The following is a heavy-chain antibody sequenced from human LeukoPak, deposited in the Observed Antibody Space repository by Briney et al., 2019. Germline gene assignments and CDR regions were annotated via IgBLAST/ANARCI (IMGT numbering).Heavy chain of an antibody. CDR1: GGSISSYY. CDR3: ARLSSSLDY. Sequence: SETLSLTCTVSGGSISSYYWSWIRQPPGKGPEWIGYVSCSGSTNYNPSLKSRVTILIDTSKKQFSLKLNSVTAADTAVYYCARLSSSLDYWGRGTLVTVSS. D-gene: IGHD6-13*01. CDR2: VSCSGST. J-gene: IGHJ4*02. V-gene: IGHV4-59*08.